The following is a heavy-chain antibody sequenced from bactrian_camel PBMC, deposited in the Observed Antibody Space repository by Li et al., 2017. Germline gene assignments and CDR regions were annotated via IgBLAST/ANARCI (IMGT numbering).Heavy chain of an antibody. Sequence: HVQLVESGGGSVQAGGSLRLSCLYNHRGNCMGWFRQAPGQEREGVAAIDSDGSTSYADSVKGRFTISKDNAKNILYLQMNSLKPEDTAMYYCASRPGICYPSAQSDFPFWGQGTQVTVS. J-gene: IGHJ6*01. CDR1: NHRGNC. CDR3: ASRPGICYPSAQSDFPF. V-gene: IGHV3S53*01. D-gene: IGHD3*01. CDR2: IDSDGST.